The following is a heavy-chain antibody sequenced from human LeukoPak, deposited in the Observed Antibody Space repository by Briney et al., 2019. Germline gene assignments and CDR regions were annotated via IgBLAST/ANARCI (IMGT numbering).Heavy chain of an antibody. Sequence: GGSLRLSCAASGFTFSSYAMHWVRQAPGKGLEYVSAISSNGGSTYYANSVKGRFTISRDNSKNTLYLQMGSLRADDMAVYYCARESKHHYYDSSGYYVPWGQGTLVTVSS. J-gene: IGHJ5*02. CDR1: GFTFSSYA. CDR3: ARESKHHYYDSSGYYVP. CDR2: ISSNGGST. D-gene: IGHD3-22*01. V-gene: IGHV3-64*01.